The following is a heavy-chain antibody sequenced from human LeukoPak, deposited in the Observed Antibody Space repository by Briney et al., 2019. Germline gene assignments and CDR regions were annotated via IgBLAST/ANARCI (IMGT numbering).Heavy chain of an antibody. CDR1: GGTFSSYA. D-gene: IGHD1-26*01. V-gene: IGHV1-69*13. CDR3: ASQSRHKWELLHDY. J-gene: IGHJ4*02. Sequence: GASVKVSCKASGGTFSSYAISWVRQAPGQGLEWMGGIIPIFGTANYARKFQGRVTITADESTSTAYMELSSLRSEDTAVYYCASQSRHKWELLHDYWGQGTLVTVSS. CDR2: IIPIFGTA.